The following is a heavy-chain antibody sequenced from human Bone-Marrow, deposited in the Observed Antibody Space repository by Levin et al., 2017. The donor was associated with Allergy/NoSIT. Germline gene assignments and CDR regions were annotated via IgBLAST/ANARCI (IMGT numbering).Heavy chain of an antibody. CDR2: IIPVVGTA. Sequence: SVKVSCKASADTFNRCTISWVRQAPGQGLEWMGRIIPVVGTANYAQKFQGRVTITADKSTSTAYMELSSLRSEDTAVYYCARDLGLYIHGYSDYYYGMDVWGQGTTVTVSS. J-gene: IGHJ6*02. D-gene: IGHD5-18*01. V-gene: IGHV1-69*08. CDR3: ARDLGLYIHGYSDYYYGMDV. CDR1: ADTFNRCT.